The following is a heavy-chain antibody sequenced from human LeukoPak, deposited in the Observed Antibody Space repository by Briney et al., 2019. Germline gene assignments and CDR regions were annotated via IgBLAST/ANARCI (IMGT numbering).Heavy chain of an antibody. CDR1: GFTFSSYG. CDR2: IRYDGSNK. V-gene: IGHV3-30*02. J-gene: IGHJ4*02. D-gene: IGHD3-10*01. Sequence: PGGSLRLSCAASGFTFSSYGMHWVRQAPGKGLEWVAFIRYDGSNKYYADSVKGRFTISRDNSQNTLYLQMNSLRAEDTAVYYCAKGPSYYGSGSYRWGQGTLVTVSS. CDR3: AKGPSYYGSGSYR.